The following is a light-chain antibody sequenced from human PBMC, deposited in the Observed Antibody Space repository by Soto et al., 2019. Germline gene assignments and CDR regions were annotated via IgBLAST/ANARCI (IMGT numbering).Light chain of an antibody. Sequence: EIVLTQSPDTLSLSPGERATPSCRASQSVGSSLAWYQQKPGQAPRLLIYDTSSRATGIPARFSGSGSGTDFTLTISSLEPEDFAVYYCQHRSNWPPEVTFGPGTKVDIK. V-gene: IGKV3-11*01. CDR3: QHRSNWPPEVT. CDR2: DTS. J-gene: IGKJ3*01. CDR1: QSVGSS.